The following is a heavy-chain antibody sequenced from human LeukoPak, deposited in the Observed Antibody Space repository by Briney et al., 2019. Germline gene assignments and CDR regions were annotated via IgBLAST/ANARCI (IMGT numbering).Heavy chain of an antibody. CDR1: GGTFSSYA. V-gene: IGHV1-18*01. CDR2: ISAYNGNT. J-gene: IGHJ4*02. CDR3: ARAAPTTYFDY. Sequence: ASVKVSCKASGGTFSSYAISWVRQAPGQGLEWMGWISAYNGNTNYAQKLQGRVTMTTDTSTSTAYMELRSLRSDDTAVYYCARAAPTTYFDYWGQGTLVTVSS. D-gene: IGHD1-1*01.